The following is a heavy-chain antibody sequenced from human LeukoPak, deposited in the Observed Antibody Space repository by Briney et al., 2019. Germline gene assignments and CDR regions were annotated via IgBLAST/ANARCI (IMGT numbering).Heavy chain of an antibody. J-gene: IGHJ5*02. D-gene: IGHD3-10*01. Sequence: VASVKVSCKASGYTFTSYYMHWVRQAPGQGLEWMGIINPSGGSTSYAQKFQGRVSMTTDTPTTTAYMQLSSLRSEDTAVYYCARASLAFGTKFFDPWGQGTLVTVSS. CDR1: GYTFTSYY. CDR2: INPSGGST. CDR3: ARASLAFGTKFFDP. V-gene: IGHV1-46*01.